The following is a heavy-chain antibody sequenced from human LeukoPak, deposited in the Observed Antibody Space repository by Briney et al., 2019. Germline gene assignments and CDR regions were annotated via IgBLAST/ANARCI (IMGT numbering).Heavy chain of an antibody. J-gene: IGHJ4*02. CDR1: GGSISTNY. CDR2: IYYSGRT. V-gene: IGHV4-59*01. D-gene: IGHD3-22*01. Sequence: LSETLSLTCTVFGGSISTNYWSWIRQPPGKGLEWIGYIYYSGRTNYNPSLKSRVTISIDTSKNQFSLKLSSVTAADTAVYYCARDPKDFYDTSNYLYFDYWGRGTLVTVSS. CDR3: ARDPKDFYDTSNYLYFDY.